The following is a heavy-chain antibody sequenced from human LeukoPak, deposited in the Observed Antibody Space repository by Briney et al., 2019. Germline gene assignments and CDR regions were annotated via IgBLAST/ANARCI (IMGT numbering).Heavy chain of an antibody. Sequence: SVKVSCKASGYTFTGYYMHWVRQAPGQGLEWMGGIIPIFGTASYAQKFQGRVTITADESTSTAYMELSSLRSEDTAVYFCASAPRYSSSWPNNWFDPWGQGTLVTVSS. CDR2: IIPIFGTA. V-gene: IGHV1-69*13. D-gene: IGHD6-13*01. J-gene: IGHJ5*02. CDR1: GYTFTGYY. CDR3: ASAPRYSSSWPNNWFDP.